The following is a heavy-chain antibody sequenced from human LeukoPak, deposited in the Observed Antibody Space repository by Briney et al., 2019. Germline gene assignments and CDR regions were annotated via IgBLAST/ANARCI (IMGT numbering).Heavy chain of an antibody. CDR2: IIPIFGTA. J-gene: IGHJ3*02. CDR3: ARPPYCGGDCYSAVDAFDI. V-gene: IGHV1-69*05. CDR1: GGTFSSYA. D-gene: IGHD2-21*02. Sequence: AASVKVSCKASGGTFSSYAISWVRQAPGQGLEWMGRIIPIFGTANYAQKFQGRVTITTDESTSTAYMELSSLRSEDTAVYYCARPPYCGGDCYSAVDAFDIWGQGTMVTVSS.